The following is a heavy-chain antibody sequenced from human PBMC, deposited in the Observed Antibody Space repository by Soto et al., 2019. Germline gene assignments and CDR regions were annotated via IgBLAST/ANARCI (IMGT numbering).Heavy chain of an antibody. CDR1: GFIFSDYA. Sequence: EVQLLESGGGGVQPGGSLRLSCAASGFIFSDYAMTWVRQTPGKGLEWVSAITSSGSSTYFADSLKGRITISRDNSTNTMSLQMDSLRVEDTAISYCAKGVEGYVVSSFDSWGQGALVTVSS. CDR2: ITSSGSST. D-gene: IGHD5-12*01. V-gene: IGHV3-23*01. J-gene: IGHJ4*02. CDR3: AKGVEGYVVSSFDS.